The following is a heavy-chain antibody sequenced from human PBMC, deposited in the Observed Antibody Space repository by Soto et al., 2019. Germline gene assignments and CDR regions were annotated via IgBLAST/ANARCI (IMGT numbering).Heavy chain of an antibody. CDR1: GGSISSYG. D-gene: IGHD2-15*01. CDR2: VYDSGST. J-gene: IGHJ4*02. CDR3: AREYCFGGSCYSGLDY. V-gene: IGHV4-59*01. Sequence: SETLSLTCTVSGGSISSYGWNWIRQPPGKGLEWIGYVYDSGSTNYNPSLKSRVTISVDTSKNQFSLKLSSVTAADTAVYYCAREYCFGGSCYSGLDYWGQGTLLTVSS.